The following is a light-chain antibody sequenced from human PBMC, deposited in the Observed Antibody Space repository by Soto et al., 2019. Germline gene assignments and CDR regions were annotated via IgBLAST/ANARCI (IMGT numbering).Light chain of an antibody. CDR1: QDISNY. Sequence: DIQMTQSPSSLSASVRDRVTITCQASQDISNYLNWYQQKPGKAPKLLIYDASNLETGVPSRFSGSGSGTDFTFTISSLQPEDIAAYYCQQYDNLPYTFGQGTKVDIK. J-gene: IGKJ2*01. V-gene: IGKV1-33*01. CDR2: DAS. CDR3: QQYDNLPYT.